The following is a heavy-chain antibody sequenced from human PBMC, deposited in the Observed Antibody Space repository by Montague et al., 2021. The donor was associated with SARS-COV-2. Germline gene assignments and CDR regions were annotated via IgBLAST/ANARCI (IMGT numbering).Heavy chain of an antibody. Sequence: SETLSLTCTVSGGSISVSSYYWVWIRQPPGKGLEWIGSIYYGGTDDYNPYLKSRVTISVDTSNNQFSLKLTSLTAADTAVYSCASSPLRTSGANWYDKYFQHWGQGTRVTVSS. CDR2: IYYGGTD. D-gene: IGHD1-1*01. V-gene: IGHV4-39*07. CDR1: GGSISVSSYY. J-gene: IGHJ1*01. CDR3: ASSPLRTSGANWYDKYFQH.